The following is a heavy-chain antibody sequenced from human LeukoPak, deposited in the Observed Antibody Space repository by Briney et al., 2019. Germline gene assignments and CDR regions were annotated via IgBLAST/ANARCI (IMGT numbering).Heavy chain of an antibody. CDR1: GYTFTSYY. CDR2: INPSGGST. D-gene: IGHD6-19*01. J-gene: IGHJ4*02. CDR3: ARDGVAGAYYFDY. V-gene: IGHV1-46*01. Sequence: ASVKVSCKASGYTFTSYYMHWVRQAPGQGLEWMGIINPSGGSTNYAQKFQGRVTMTRDMSTSTVYMELSSLRSEDTAVYYCARDGVAGAYYFDYWGQGTLVTVSS.